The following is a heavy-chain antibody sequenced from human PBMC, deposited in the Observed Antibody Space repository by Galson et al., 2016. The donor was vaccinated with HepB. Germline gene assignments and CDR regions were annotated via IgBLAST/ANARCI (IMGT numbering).Heavy chain of an antibody. CDR3: ARDFSRYCSGGSCPLEY. CDR1: GYTFNTYG. Sequence: SVKASCKASGYTFNTYGITWVRQAPGQGLEWMGWSSGYNGNTNYAQKIQGRVTMTTDTSTSTAYMELRNLRSDDTAVYYCARDFSRYCSGGSCPLEYWGQGTLVTVSS. J-gene: IGHJ4*02. CDR2: SSGYNGNT. V-gene: IGHV1-18*01. D-gene: IGHD2-15*01.